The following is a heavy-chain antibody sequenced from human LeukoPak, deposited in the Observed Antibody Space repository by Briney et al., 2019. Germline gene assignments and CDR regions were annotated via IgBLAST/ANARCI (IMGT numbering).Heavy chain of an antibody. CDR2: ISYDGSNK. V-gene: IGHV3-30-3*01. Sequence: PGGSLRLSCAASGFTFSSYAMSWVRQAPGKGLEWVAVISYDGSNKYYADSVKGRFTISRDNSKNTLYLQMNSLRAEDTAVYYCARSPSLHFWSGSIPETDAFDIWGQGTMVTVSS. D-gene: IGHD3-3*02. J-gene: IGHJ3*02. CDR1: GFTFSSYA. CDR3: ARSPSLHFWSGSIPETDAFDI.